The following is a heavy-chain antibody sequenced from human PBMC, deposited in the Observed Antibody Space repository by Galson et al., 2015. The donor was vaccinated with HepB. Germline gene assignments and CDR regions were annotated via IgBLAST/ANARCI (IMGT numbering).Heavy chain of an antibody. Sequence: SLRLSCAASGFTFSSYSMNWVRQAPGKGLEWVSYISSSSSTIYYADSVKGRFTISRDNAKNSLYLQMNSLRDEDTAVYYCARSHIYYYGSGSPFDYFDYWGQGTLVTVSS. J-gene: IGHJ4*02. CDR3: ARSHIYYYGSGSPFDYFDY. D-gene: IGHD3-10*01. CDR2: ISSSSSTI. CDR1: GFTFSSYS. V-gene: IGHV3-48*02.